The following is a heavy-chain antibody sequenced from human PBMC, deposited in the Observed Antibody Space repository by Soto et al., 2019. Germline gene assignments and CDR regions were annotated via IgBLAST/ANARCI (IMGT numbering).Heavy chain of an antibody. Sequence: PSETLSLTCTVSGGSISSYYWSWIRQPPGKGLEWIGYIYYSGSTNYNPSLESRVTISVDTSKNQFSLKLSSVTAADTAVYYCARDRGIDYVWGSYRYTGDAFDIWGQGTMVTVS. V-gene: IGHV4-59*01. CDR1: GGSISSYY. D-gene: IGHD3-16*02. J-gene: IGHJ3*02. CDR2: IYYSGST. CDR3: ARDRGIDYVWGSYRYTGDAFDI.